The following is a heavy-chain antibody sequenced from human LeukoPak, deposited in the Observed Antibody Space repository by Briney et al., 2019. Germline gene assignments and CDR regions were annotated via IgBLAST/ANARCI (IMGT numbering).Heavy chain of an antibody. CDR2: INAGNGNT. CDR1: GYTFTSYA. Sequence: ASVKVSCRASGYTFTSYAMHWVRQAPGQRLEWMGWINAGNGNTKYSQKFQGRVTITRDTSASTAYMELSSLRSEDTAVYYCARDRGYYDSSGYYPDYFDYWGQGTLVTVSS. J-gene: IGHJ4*02. V-gene: IGHV1-3*01. D-gene: IGHD3-22*01. CDR3: ARDRGYYDSSGYYPDYFDY.